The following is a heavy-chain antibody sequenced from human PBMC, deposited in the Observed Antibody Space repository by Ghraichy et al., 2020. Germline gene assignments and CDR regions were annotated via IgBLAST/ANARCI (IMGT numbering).Heavy chain of an antibody. CDR2: INHSGST. V-gene: IGHV4-34*01. D-gene: IGHD3-22*01. CDR3: SSISYYYDSSGYYFDP. Sequence: SETLSLTCAVYGGSFSGYYWSWIRQPPGKGLEWIGEINHSGSTNYNPSLKSRVTISVDTSKNQFSLKLSFVTAADTAVYYCSSISYYYDSSGYYFDPWGQGTLVTVSS. CDR1: GGSFSGYY. J-gene: IGHJ5*02.